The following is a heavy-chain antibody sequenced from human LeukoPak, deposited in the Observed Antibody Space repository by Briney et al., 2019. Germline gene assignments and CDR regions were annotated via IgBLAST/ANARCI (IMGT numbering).Heavy chain of an antibody. CDR3: ARVPLGNYGDPPGYYYYYMDV. D-gene: IGHD4-17*01. Sequence: PGGSLRLSCAASGFTFSSYSMNWVRQAPGKGLEWVSSISSSSSYIYYADSVKGRFTISRDNAKNSLYLQMNSLRAEDTAVYYCARVPLGNYGDPPGYYYYYMDVWGKGTTVTVSS. CDR1: GFTFSSYS. J-gene: IGHJ6*03. V-gene: IGHV3-21*01. CDR2: ISSSSSYI.